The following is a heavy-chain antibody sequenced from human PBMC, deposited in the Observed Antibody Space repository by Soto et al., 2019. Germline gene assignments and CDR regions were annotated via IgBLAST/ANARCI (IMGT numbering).Heavy chain of an antibody. D-gene: IGHD4-4*01. J-gene: IGHJ2*01. Sequence: QITLKESGPELVKTTQTLTLTCTFSWFSLSTSGVAVGWILQPPRKALEWLSLIYLHDYKRYSTSLKSWLTNTEDTFKNQVVLTMTTMDTVDTSTYYTVHQEWNNNNSYIDLWGRGTLVPGSS. V-gene: IGHV2-5*04. CDR2: IYLHDYK. CDR1: WFSLSTSGVA. CDR3: VHQEWNNNNSYIDL.